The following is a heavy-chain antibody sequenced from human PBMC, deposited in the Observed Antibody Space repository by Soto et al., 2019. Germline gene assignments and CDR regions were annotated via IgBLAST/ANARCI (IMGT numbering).Heavy chain of an antibody. CDR2: ISYDGSNK. CDR3: AKLRFLEWFHHFDY. CDR1: GFTFSSYG. Sequence: QVQLVESGGGVVQPGRSLRLSCAASGFTFSSYGMHWVRQAPGKGLEWVAVISYDGSNKYYADSVKGRFTISRDNSKNTLYLQMNSLRAEDTAVYYCAKLRFLEWFHHFDYWGQGTLVTVSS. V-gene: IGHV3-30*18. J-gene: IGHJ4*02. D-gene: IGHD3-3*01.